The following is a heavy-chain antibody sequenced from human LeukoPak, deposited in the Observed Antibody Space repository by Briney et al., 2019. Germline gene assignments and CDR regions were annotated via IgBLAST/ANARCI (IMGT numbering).Heavy chain of an antibody. D-gene: IGHD6-13*01. CDR3: ARSSSSWTDAFDI. J-gene: IGHJ3*02. CDR1: GGSFSGYY. Sequence: SETLSLTCAVDGGSFSGYYWSWIRQPPGKGLEWIGEINHSGSTNYNPSPKSRVTISVDTSKNQFSLKLSSVTAADTAVYYCARSSSSWTDAFDIWGQGTMVTVSS. CDR2: INHSGST. V-gene: IGHV4-34*01.